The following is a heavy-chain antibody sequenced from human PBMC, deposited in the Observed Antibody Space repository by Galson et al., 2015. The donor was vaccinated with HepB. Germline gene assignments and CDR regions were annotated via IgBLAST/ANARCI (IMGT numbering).Heavy chain of an antibody. Sequence: QSGAEVKKPGESLKISCKGSGYRFTSYWIGWVRQMPGKGLEWMGIIYPADSDTRYSPAFQGQVTISADKSIDTAFLQWSSLKASDTAMFYCARRNNNFWSGTDAFDIWGQGTMVTVSS. CDR2: IYPADSDT. D-gene: IGHD3-3*01. CDR1: GYRFTSYW. CDR3: ARRNNNFWSGTDAFDI. J-gene: IGHJ3*02. V-gene: IGHV5-51*01.